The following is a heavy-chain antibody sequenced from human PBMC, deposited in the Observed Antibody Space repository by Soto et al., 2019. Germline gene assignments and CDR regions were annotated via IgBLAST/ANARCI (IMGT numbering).Heavy chain of an antibody. CDR2: IIPIFGTA. Sequence: QVQLVQSGAEVKKPGSSVKVSCKASGGTFSSYAISWVRQAPGQGLEWMGGIIPIFGTANYAQKFQGRVTITADESTSTAYMELSSLRSEDTAVYYCARDLTPYSISWYGSLDYWGQGTLVTVSS. V-gene: IGHV1-69*01. CDR3: ARDLTPYSISWYGSLDY. J-gene: IGHJ4*02. CDR1: GGTFSSYA. D-gene: IGHD6-13*01.